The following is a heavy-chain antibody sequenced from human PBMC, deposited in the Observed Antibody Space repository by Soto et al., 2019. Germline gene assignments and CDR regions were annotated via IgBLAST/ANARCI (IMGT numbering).Heavy chain of an antibody. CDR3: ARDRLRTILGVDTPYRMDV. CDR2: INPNSGGT. V-gene: IGHV1-2*02. J-gene: IGHJ6*02. Sequence: GASVKVSCKASGYTFTGYYMHWVRQAPGQGLEWMGWINPNSGGTNYAQKFQGRVTMTRDTSISTAYMELSRLRSDDTAAYYCARDRLRTILGVDTPYRMDVWGQGTKVTVYS. D-gene: IGHD3-3*01. CDR1: GYTFTGYY.